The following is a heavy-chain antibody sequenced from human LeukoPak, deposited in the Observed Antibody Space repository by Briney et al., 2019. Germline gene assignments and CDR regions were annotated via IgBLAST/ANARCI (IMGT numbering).Heavy chain of an antibody. CDR1: GGSIRSSSYY. Sequence: SETLSLTCTVSGGSIRSSSYYWGWIRQPPGKGLEWIGTIYYSRATYYNPSLKSRVTISVDTSKNQFSLKLSSVTAADTAVYYCARRPYSSSSGLATYMDVWGKGTTVTVSS. CDR2: IYYSRAT. CDR3: ARRPYSSSSGLATYMDV. V-gene: IGHV4-39*01. J-gene: IGHJ6*03. D-gene: IGHD6-6*01.